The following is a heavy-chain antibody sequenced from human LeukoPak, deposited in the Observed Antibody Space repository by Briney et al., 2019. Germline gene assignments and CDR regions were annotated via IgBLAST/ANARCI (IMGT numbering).Heavy chain of an antibody. D-gene: IGHD5-18*01. J-gene: IGHJ4*02. CDR2: ISGGGGST. V-gene: IGHV3-23*01. CDR3: ATGYSYATH. Sequence: GSLRLSCAASGFTFSSYALSWVRQAPGKGLEWVSGISGGGGSTYYADSGKGRFTISRDNSKNTLYLQMNSLRAEDTAVFYCATGYSYATHWGQGTLVTVCS. CDR1: GFTFSSYA.